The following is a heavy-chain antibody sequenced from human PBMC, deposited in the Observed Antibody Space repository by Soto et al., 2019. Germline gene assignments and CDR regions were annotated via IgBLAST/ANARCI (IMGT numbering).Heavy chain of an antibody. CDR2: INPSGST. V-gene: IGHV4-34*01. CDR1: GGSLSGYY. D-gene: IGHD3-10*01. Sequence: PSETLSLTCAVYGGSLSGYYWTWIRQSPGKGLDWIGEINPSGSTTYNPSLKSRVTMSVDTSKNQFYLKLSSVTAADTALYYCARITKMARGAFDIWGQGTKVTVPS. CDR3: ARITKMARGAFDI. J-gene: IGHJ3*02.